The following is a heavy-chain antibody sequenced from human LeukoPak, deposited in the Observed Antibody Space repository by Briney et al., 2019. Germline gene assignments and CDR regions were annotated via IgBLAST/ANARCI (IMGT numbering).Heavy chain of an antibody. V-gene: IGHV3-23*01. CDR1: GFIFSNYA. J-gene: IGHJ4*02. D-gene: IGHD3-9*01. CDR2: ISGRSDNT. CDR3: AKWGDYDVLTGYYVSDF. Sequence: GGSLRLSCAASGFIFSNYAMYWVRQAPGKGLEWVSAISGRSDNTYYEDSVKGRFTLSRDSSKNTLYLQMNSLRADDTAVYYCAKWGDYDVLTGYYVSDFWGQGTLVTVSS.